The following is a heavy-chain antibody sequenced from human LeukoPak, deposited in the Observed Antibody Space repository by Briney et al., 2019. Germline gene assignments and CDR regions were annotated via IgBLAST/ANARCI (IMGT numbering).Heavy chain of an antibody. J-gene: IGHJ4*02. CDR2: ISGSAGST. CDR3: SKDAIGQYRSYYFDH. Sequence: GGSLRLSCEVSGFSFSNFAMSWVRQAAGKGLECVSAISGSAGSTYYAGSVQGRFTISRDNSKNTVYLQMNSLRAEETAVYYCSKDAIGQYRSYYFDHWGKGTLVPVSS. CDR1: GFSFSNFA. V-gene: IGHV3-23*01. D-gene: IGHD3-16*02.